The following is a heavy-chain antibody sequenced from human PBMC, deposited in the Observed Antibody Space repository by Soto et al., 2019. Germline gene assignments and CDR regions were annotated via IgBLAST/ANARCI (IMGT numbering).Heavy chain of an antibody. V-gene: IGHV1-2*02. D-gene: IGHD3-3*01. CDR3: ETSTYDDFWSGSL. J-gene: IGHJ4*02. Sequence: GASVTVSGRAFVYTFYSLGVRSVQRGPGQGFEWMGWMNPNTGGAVYAQKFLGRVAMTRDTSISTAYMELSRLSSNDTAVYLCETSTYDDFWSGSLWGQGNLVTASS. CDR1: VYTFYSLG. CDR2: MNPNTGGA.